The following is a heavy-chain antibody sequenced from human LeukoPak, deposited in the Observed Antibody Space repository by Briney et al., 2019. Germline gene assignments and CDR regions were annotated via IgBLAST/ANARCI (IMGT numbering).Heavy chain of an antibody. J-gene: IGHJ5*02. CDR2: IGASSGLT. V-gene: IGHV3-21*05. CDR1: GFTFSAYS. CDR3: AKDYYDSSGSNWFDP. Sequence: GGSLRLSCAASGFTFSAYSMNWVRQAPGKGLEWISYIGASSGLTYYADSVRGRFTVSRDDAKNTLYLQMNSLRAEDTAVYYCAKDYYDSSGSNWFDPWGQGTLVTVSS. D-gene: IGHD3-22*01.